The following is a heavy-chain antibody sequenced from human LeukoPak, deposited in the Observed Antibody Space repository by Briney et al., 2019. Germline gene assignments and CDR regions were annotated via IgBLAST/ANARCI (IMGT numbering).Heavy chain of an antibody. CDR1: GFSFSTYW. V-gene: IGHV3-7*01. J-gene: IGHJ6*03. CDR2: LWPDGSDK. CDR3: ARDLSGSYGDYYYMDV. D-gene: IGHD1-26*01. Sequence: GGSLRLSCAASGFSFSTYWMSWVRQGPGKGLEWVATLWPDGSDKRYVDSVRDRFTISRDNAKNSLYLQMDSLSAEDTAVYYCARDLSGSYGDYYYMDVWGKGTTVTVSS.